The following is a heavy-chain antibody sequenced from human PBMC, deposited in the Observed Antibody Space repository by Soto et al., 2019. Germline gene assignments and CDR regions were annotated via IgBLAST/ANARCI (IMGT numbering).Heavy chain of an antibody. V-gene: IGHV4-59*08. Sequence: SVTLSPTSTVFCGSISNYYWRWIWQPPVKGLEWIGYIYYSGSTNYNPSLKSRVTISVDTSKNQFSLKLSSVTAADTAVYYCARHPFTVTSFDYWGQGTLVTVSS. J-gene: IGHJ4*02. D-gene: IGHD4-17*01. CDR3: ARHPFTVTSFDY. CDR2: IYYSGST. CDR1: CGSISNYY.